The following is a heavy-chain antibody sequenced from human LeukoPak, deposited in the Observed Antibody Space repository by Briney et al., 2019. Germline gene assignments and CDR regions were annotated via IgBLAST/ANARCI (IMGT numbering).Heavy chain of an antibody. D-gene: IGHD3-10*01. CDR1: GYTFTSYG. CDR3: ARDLSAMVRGVINWFDP. V-gene: IGHV1-18*01. Sequence: GASVKVSCKASGYTFTSYGISWVRQAPGQGLEWMGWISAYNGNTNYAQKLQGRVTMTTDTPTSTAYMELRSLRSDDTAVYYCARDLSAMVRGVINWFDPWGQGTLVTVSS. J-gene: IGHJ5*02. CDR2: ISAYNGNT.